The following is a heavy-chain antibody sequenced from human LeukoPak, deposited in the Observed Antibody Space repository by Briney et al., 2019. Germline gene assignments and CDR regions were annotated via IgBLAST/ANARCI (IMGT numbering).Heavy chain of an antibody. CDR3: VKDLHFWSAGDY. CDR1: GFTFSSYS. CDR2: ISSSSSYI. D-gene: IGHD3-3*02. V-gene: IGHV3-21*04. Sequence: GGSLRLSCAASGFTFSSYSMNWVRQAPGKGLEWVSSISSSSSYIYYADSVKGRFTISRDNSKNTLYLEMNSLRAEDTAVYNCVKDLHFWSAGDYWGQGTLVTVSS. J-gene: IGHJ4*02.